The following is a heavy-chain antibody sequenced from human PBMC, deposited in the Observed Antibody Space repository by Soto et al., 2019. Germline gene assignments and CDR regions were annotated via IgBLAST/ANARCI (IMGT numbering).Heavy chain of an antibody. V-gene: IGHV3-23*01. Sequence: PGGSLRLSCAASGSTFSTYAMTWVRQAPGKGLEWVSIISSSGDATYYVDSVKGRFTISRDNSRNTLNLQMNSLRAEDTAVYYCAKNGDFWSWGMDVWGQGTTVTVS. CDR3: AKNGDFWSWGMDV. J-gene: IGHJ6*02. CDR2: ISSSGDAT. CDR1: GSTFSTYA. D-gene: IGHD3-3*01.